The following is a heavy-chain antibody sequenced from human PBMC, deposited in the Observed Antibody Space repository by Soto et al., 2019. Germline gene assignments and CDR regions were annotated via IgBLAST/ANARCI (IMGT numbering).Heavy chain of an antibody. D-gene: IGHD3-10*01. J-gene: IGHJ4*02. CDR1: GFTFSSRW. CDR2: IKQDGSEI. Sequence: EVQLVESGGGLVQPGGSLRLSCVASGFTFSSRWMNWVRHVPGKGLEWVANIKQDGSEIHYVDSVKGRFTISRDNAKNSLYLQMNSLRDEDTAVYHCVRSSGWTGDFWGQGILVTVSS. V-gene: IGHV3-7*04. CDR3: VRSSGWTGDF.